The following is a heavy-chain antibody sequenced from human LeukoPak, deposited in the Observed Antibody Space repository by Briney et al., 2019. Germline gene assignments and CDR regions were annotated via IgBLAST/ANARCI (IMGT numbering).Heavy chain of an antibody. Sequence: ASVKVSCKASGGTFSSYAISWARQAPGQGLEWMGGIIPIFGTANYAQKFQGRVTITADESTSTAYMELSSLRSEDTAVYYCAIDGIVGATTEAAYDYWGQGTLVTVSS. V-gene: IGHV1-69*13. CDR3: AIDGIVGATTEAAYDY. CDR2: IIPIFGTA. CDR1: GGTFSSYA. J-gene: IGHJ4*02. D-gene: IGHD1-26*01.